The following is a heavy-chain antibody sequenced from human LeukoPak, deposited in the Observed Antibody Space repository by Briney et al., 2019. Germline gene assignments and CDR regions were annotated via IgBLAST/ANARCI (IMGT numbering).Heavy chain of an antibody. V-gene: IGHV3-23*01. D-gene: IGHD2-15*01. Sequence: GGSLRLSCAASGFTFSSYATSWVRQAPGKGLEWVSGISGSGDATWYADSVKGRFTISRDNSKNTVNLQMNSLRPEDTAVYYCAKCSGSSCYASGAFDYWGQGTLVTVSS. CDR2: ISGSGDAT. CDR3: AKCSGSSCYASGAFDY. CDR1: GFTFSSYA. J-gene: IGHJ4*02.